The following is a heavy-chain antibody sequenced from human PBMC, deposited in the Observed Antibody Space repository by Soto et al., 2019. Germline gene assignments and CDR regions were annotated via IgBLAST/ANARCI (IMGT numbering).Heavy chain of an antibody. D-gene: IGHD2-21*02. CDR2: ISYDGSNK. Sequence: QVQLVESGGGVVQPGRSRRLSCAASGFTFSSYAMHWVRQAPGKGLEGVAVISYDGSNKYYADSVKGRFTISRDNSKNTLYLQMNSLRAEDTAVYYCARAFLAYCGGDCSGFDYWGQGTLVNVSS. J-gene: IGHJ4*02. V-gene: IGHV3-30-3*01. CDR3: ARAFLAYCGGDCSGFDY. CDR1: GFTFSSYA.